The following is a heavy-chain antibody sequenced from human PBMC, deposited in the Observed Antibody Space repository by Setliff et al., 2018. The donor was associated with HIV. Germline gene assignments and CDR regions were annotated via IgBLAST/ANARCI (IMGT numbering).Heavy chain of an antibody. D-gene: IGHD3-22*01. CDR2: ISAYNGNI. Sequence: GASVKVSCKVSGYTFLSYGISWVRQAPGQGLEWMGWISAYNGNINYAQKFQGRVTMTTDTSTSTAHMELRSLRSDDTAVYYCARGVVFYYDSSGRYVVKYFDYWGQGTLVTVSS. V-gene: IGHV1-18*01. CDR1: GYTFLSYG. CDR3: ARGVVFYYDSSGRYVVKYFDY. J-gene: IGHJ4*02.